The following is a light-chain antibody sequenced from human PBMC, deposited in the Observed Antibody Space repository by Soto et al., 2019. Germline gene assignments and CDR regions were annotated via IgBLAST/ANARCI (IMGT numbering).Light chain of an antibody. J-gene: IGLJ3*02. CDR2: FDD. V-gene: IGLV1-36*01. CDR3: ASWDDSLNGWV. Sequence: QSVLTQPPSVSEAPRQRVTISCSGSKSNIGDNAVYWYQHLPGKAPKLLIYFDDLLPSGISDRFSGSKSGTSASLAISGLQSEDEADYYCASWDDSLNGWVFGGGTKLTVL. CDR1: KSNIGDNA.